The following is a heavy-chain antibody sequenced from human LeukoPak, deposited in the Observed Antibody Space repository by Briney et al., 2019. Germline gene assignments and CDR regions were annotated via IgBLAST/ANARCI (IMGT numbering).Heavy chain of an antibody. J-gene: IGHJ3*01. Sequence: PGGSLRLSCAAPGFTFSSYAMSWVRQAPGKGLEWVAVIWSHGNRKHHSDSVEGRFAISRDNSKNILYLQMNNLRAEDTALYYCARDSAADDNDFDVWGQGTMVTVSS. CDR1: GFTFSSYA. CDR2: IWSHGNRK. CDR3: ARDSAADDNDFDV. D-gene: IGHD6-25*01. V-gene: IGHV3-33*08.